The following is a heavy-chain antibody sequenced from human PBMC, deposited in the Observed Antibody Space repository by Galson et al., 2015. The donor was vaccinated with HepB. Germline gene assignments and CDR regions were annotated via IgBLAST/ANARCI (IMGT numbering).Heavy chain of an antibody. CDR2: IPYDGSNK. V-gene: IGHV3-30*18. D-gene: IGHD6-19*01. Sequence: SLRLSCAASGFTFSNYGMHWVRQAPGEGMEWVAVIPYDGSNKYYADSVKGRFTISRDNSKNTLYLQMNSLRAEDTALYYCAKDPYLYSALAGTMAGFDYWGQGTLVTVSS. CDR1: GFTFSNYG. J-gene: IGHJ4*02. CDR3: AKDPYLYSALAGTMAGFDY.